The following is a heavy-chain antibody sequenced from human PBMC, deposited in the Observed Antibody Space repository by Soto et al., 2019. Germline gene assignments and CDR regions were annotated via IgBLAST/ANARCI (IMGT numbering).Heavy chain of an antibody. V-gene: IGHV3-23*01. Sequence: GGSLRLSCAASGFTFSSYTMSWVRQAAGKGLEWVSAITSGSSPSYADSVKGRFTISRDSSNNTVYLQMNSLRAEDTAVYYCAKAPSSGWTAWGQGTLVTVSS. J-gene: IGHJ4*02. D-gene: IGHD6-19*01. CDR1: GFTFSSYT. CDR2: ITSGSSP. CDR3: AKAPSSGWTA.